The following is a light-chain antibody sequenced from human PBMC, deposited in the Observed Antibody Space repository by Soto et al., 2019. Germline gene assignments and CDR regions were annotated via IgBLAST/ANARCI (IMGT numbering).Light chain of an antibody. CDR1: KSVSSY. J-gene: IGKJ2*01. CDR3: QQRSNWPRGMYT. Sequence: ELVLTQSPATLSLSPGERATLCCRASKSVSSYLAWYQQKPGQAPRLLIYDASNRATGIPSRFSGSGAGTAFALTNSSLEHKDYAVYYCQQRSNWPRGMYTFGQGTNLDIK. CDR2: DAS. V-gene: IGKV3-11*01.